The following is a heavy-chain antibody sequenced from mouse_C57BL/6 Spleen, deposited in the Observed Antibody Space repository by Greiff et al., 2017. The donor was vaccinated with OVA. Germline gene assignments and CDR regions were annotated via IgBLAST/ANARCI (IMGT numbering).Heavy chain of an antibody. V-gene: IGHV1-72*01. Sequence: QVQLQQPGAELVKPGASVKLSCKASGYTFTSYWMHWVKQRPGRGLEWIGRIDPNSGGTKYHEKFKSKATLTVDKPSSTAYMQLSSLTSEDSAVYYCAMYYGSSHYYAMDYWGQGTSVTVSS. D-gene: IGHD1-1*01. CDR2: IDPNSGGT. J-gene: IGHJ4*01. CDR3: AMYYGSSHYYAMDY. CDR1: GYTFTSYW.